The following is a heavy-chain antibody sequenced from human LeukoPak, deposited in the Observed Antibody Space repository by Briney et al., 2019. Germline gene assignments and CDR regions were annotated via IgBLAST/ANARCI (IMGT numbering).Heavy chain of an antibody. CDR3: ARDGDGDYPIDY. V-gene: IGHV3-11*06. Sequence: GGSLRLSCAASGFTFSDYYMSWIRQAPGEGLEWVSHISSSSTYTNYADSVKGRFTISRDNAKNSLYLQMNSLRVEDTAVYYCARDGDGDYPIDYWGQGTLVTVSS. CDR1: GFTFSDYY. J-gene: IGHJ4*02. CDR2: ISSSSTYT. D-gene: IGHD4-17*01.